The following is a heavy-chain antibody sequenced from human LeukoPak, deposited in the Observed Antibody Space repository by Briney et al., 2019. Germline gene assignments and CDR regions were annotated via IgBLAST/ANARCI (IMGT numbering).Heavy chain of an antibody. D-gene: IGHD4-17*01. Sequence: GASVKVSCKVSGYTLTELSMHWVRQAPGKGLEWMGGFDPEDGETIYAQKFQGRVTMTEDTSTDTAYMELSSLRSEDTAVYYCATFPTTTVTYYYYGMDVWGQGTTVTVSS. V-gene: IGHV1-24*01. CDR2: FDPEDGET. CDR3: ATFPTTTVTYYYYGMDV. J-gene: IGHJ6*02. CDR1: GYTLTELS.